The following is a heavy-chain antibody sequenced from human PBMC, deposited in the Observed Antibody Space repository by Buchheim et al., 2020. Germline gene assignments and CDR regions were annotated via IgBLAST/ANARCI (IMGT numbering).Heavy chain of an antibody. Sequence: EVQLVESGGGLVQPGGSLRLSCAASGFTFSSYWMHWVRQAPGKGLVWVSRIKSDGSSTSYADSVRGRFTISRDNAKNTLYLQMNSLRVEDTAVYYCVRVNYLYYCGMDVWGQGTT. V-gene: IGHV3-74*01. CDR1: GFTFSSYW. CDR3: VRVNYLYYCGMDV. J-gene: IGHJ6*02. CDR2: IKSDGSST. D-gene: IGHD3-10*01.